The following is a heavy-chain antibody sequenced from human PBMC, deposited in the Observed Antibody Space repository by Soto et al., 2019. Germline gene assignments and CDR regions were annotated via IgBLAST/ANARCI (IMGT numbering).Heavy chain of an antibody. CDR1: GGSITTNY. J-gene: IGHJ4*02. Sequence: SETLSLTWTVAGGSITTNYWSWIRQPPGKGLEWIGYIYYRGSTNYNPSLKSRVTISVDTSKNRLSLKLSSVTAADTAVYYCARGSAAGTKSPFDYWGQGTLVTVSS. CDR2: IYYRGST. V-gene: IGHV4-59*01. D-gene: IGHD6-13*01. CDR3: ARGSAAGTKSPFDY.